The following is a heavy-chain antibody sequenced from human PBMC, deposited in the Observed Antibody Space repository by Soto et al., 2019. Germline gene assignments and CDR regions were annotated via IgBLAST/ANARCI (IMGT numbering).Heavy chain of an antibody. CDR2: ISSNGGST. J-gene: IGHJ4*02. D-gene: IGHD3-22*01. CDR1: GFTFSSYA. Sequence: PGGSLRLSCAASGFTFSSYAMHWVRQAPGKGLEYVSAISSNGGSTYYADSVKGRFTISRDNSKNTLYLQMGSLRAEDMAVYYCARGGLGDYYDSSGYPDYWGQGTLVTVS. CDR3: ARGGLGDYYDSSGYPDY. V-gene: IGHV3-64*02.